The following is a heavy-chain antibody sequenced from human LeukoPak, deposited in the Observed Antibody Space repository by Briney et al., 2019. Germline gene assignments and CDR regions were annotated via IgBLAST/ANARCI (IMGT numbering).Heavy chain of an antibody. V-gene: IGHV3-21*01. Sequence: GGSLRLSCAASGVTFSSYSMNWVREAPGEGLEWVSSISSSSSYIYYADSVKGRFTISRDNAKNSLYLQMNSLRAEDTAVYYCARSAGELGYFDRTPLDYWGQGALVTVSS. J-gene: IGHJ4*02. CDR3: ARSAGELGYFDRTPLDY. CDR1: GVTFSSYS. D-gene: IGHD3-9*01. CDR2: ISSSSSYI.